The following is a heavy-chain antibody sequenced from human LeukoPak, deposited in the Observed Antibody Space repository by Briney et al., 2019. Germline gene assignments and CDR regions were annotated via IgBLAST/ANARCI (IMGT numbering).Heavy chain of an antibody. J-gene: IGHJ4*02. CDR2: IWYGGSNK. D-gene: IGHD3-3*01. CDR1: GFTFSSYG. V-gene: IGHV3-33*08. CDR3: AREMEYYDFWSGYGTAYYFDY. Sequence: GRSLRLSCAASGFTFSSYGMHWVRQAPGKGLEWVAVIWYGGSNKYYADSVKGRFTISRDNSKNTLYLQMNSLRAEDTAVYYCAREMEYYDFWSGYGTAYYFDYWGQGTLVTVSS.